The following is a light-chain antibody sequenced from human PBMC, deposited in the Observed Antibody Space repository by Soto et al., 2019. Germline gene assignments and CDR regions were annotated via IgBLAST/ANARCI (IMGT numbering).Light chain of an antibody. CDR2: EVS. CDR1: SSDVGGYNY. Sequence: QCVLTQPASVSGSPGQSITISCTRTSSDVGGYNYVSWYQQHPGKAPKLMIYEVSNRPSGVSNRFSGSKSRNTASLTISGLQAEDEADYYCSSYTSSSTSRVFGGGTKVTVL. V-gene: IGLV2-14*01. CDR3: SSYTSSSTSRV. J-gene: IGLJ3*02.